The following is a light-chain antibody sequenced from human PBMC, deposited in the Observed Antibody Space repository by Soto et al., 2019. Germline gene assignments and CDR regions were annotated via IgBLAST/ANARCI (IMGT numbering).Light chain of an antibody. Sequence: QSVLTQPPSVSGAPGQRVTISCTGSSSNIGAGYDVHWYQQLPGTAPKLLIYGNSNRPSGVPDRFSGSKSGTSASLAITGLQAEDEADYYCQSYDSSLSGVVFGRGTQLPVL. V-gene: IGLV1-40*01. CDR3: QSYDSSLSGVV. CDR2: GNS. J-gene: IGLJ2*01. CDR1: SSNIGAGYD.